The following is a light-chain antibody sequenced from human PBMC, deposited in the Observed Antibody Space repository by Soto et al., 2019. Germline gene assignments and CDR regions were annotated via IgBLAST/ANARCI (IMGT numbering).Light chain of an antibody. J-gene: IGKJ4*01. CDR3: QQFNSYPHT. CDR1: QGISSA. V-gene: IGKV1-13*02. CDR2: DAS. Sequence: AIQLTQSPSSLSASVGDRVTITCRASQGISSALAWYQQKPGKAPKLLIYDASSLESGVPSRFSGSGSGTDFTLTISSRQPEDFATYYCQQFNSYPHTFGGGTKVEIK.